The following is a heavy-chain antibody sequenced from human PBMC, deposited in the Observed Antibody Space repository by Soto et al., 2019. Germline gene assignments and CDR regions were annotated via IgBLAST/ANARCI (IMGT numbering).Heavy chain of an antibody. CDR3: ARGRGEFGA. CDR2: INYSGNT. D-gene: IGHD2-21*01. CDR1: GGYITNYY. J-gene: IGHJ5*02. V-gene: IGHV4-34*01. Sequence: SVPMCLACSISGGYITNYYGRWLRQPPGKGLEWIGEINYSGNTNYNPSLRSRVTISIDTSKNQLSLNLRSVSAAYTAVYYCARGRGEFGACGQGTPVTVSS.